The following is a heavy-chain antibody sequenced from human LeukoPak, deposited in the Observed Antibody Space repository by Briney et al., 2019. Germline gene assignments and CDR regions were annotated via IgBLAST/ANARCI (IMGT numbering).Heavy chain of an antibody. CDR1: GGSISSYY. Sequence: SETLSLTCTVSGGSISSYYWSWIRQPPGKGLEWIGYIYYSGSTNYNPSLKSRVTISVDTSKNQFSLKLSSVTAADTAVYYCARKGLVAPFDYWGQGTLVTVSS. V-gene: IGHV4-59*08. CDR2: IYYSGST. D-gene: IGHD2-8*02. CDR3: ARKGLVAPFDY. J-gene: IGHJ4*02.